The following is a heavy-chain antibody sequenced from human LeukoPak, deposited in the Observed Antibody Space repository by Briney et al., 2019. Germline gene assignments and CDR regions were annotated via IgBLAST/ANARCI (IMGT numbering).Heavy chain of an antibody. Sequence: GGSLRLSRTASGFTFGDYAMSWVRQAPGKGLEWVGFIRSKAYGGTTEYAASVKGRFTISRDDSKSIAYLQMNSLKTEDTAVYYCTRALYDFWSSYFSRYYYYMDVWGKGTTVTVSS. CDR1: GFTFGDYA. CDR3: TRALYDFWSSYFSRYYYYMDV. D-gene: IGHD3-3*01. J-gene: IGHJ6*03. CDR2: IRSKAYGGTT. V-gene: IGHV3-49*04.